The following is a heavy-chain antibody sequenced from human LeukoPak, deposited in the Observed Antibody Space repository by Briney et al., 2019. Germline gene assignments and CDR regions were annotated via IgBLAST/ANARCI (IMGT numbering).Heavy chain of an antibody. V-gene: IGHV4-4*07. CDR3: ARDGVVVAGWYGELSLDFPKYWYFDL. Sequence: SETLSLTCTVSGGSISSYYWSWIRQPAGKGLEWIGRIYTSGSTNYNPSLKSRVTMSVDTSKNQFSLKLSSVTAADTAVYYCARDGVVVAGWYGELSLDFPKYWYFDLWGRGTLVTVSS. D-gene: IGHD2-15*01. J-gene: IGHJ2*01. CDR1: GGSISSYY. CDR2: IYTSGST.